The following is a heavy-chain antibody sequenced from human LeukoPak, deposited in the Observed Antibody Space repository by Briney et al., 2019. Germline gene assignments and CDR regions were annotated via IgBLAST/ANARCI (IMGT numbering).Heavy chain of an antibody. CDR3: AREDSGYDYSPFDY. J-gene: IGHJ4*02. Sequence: SETLSLTCTVSGGSISSYYWSWIRQPPGKGLEWIGYICYSGSTSYNPSLKSRVTISVDTSMNQFSLKLLSVTAADTAVYYCAREDSGYDYSPFDYWGQGTLVTVSS. CDR1: GGSISSYY. V-gene: IGHV4-59*01. D-gene: IGHD5-12*01. CDR2: ICYSGST.